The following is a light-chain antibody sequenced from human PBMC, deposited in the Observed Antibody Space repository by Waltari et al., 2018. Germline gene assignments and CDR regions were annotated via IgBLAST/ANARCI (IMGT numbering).Light chain of an antibody. Sequence: QSVLTQPPSASGTPGQRVTISCSGSSSHIGSNTVHWYQPLPGTAPKLLIYSNKQRPSGVPDRFSGSKSGTSASLAISGLQSEDEADYYCAAWDDSLNGVVFGGGTKLTVL. CDR2: SNK. J-gene: IGLJ2*01. CDR3: AAWDDSLNGVV. V-gene: IGLV1-44*01. CDR1: SSHIGSNT.